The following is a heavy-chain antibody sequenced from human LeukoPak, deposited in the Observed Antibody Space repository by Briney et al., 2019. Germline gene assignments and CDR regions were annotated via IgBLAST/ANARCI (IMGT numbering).Heavy chain of an antibody. V-gene: IGHV2-5*02. CDR1: GFSLSTNGVG. CDR3: ARKSQRVPLGVLSSWGPKRGYYFDY. Sequence: ESGPTLVKPTQTLTLTCTFSGFSLSTNGVGVGWIRQPPGKALEWLALIYWDDDKRYSPSLKSRLTITKGTSKNQVVLTLTNVDPVDTATYYCARKSQRVPLGVLSSWGPKRGYYFDYWGQGTLVTVSS. CDR2: IYWDDDK. J-gene: IGHJ4*02. D-gene: IGHD3-16*02.